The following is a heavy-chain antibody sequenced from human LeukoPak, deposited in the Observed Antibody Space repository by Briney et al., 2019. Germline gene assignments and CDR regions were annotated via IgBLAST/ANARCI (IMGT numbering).Heavy chain of an antibody. CDR1: GYSISRGYH. CDR3: ARVNWNPDY. Sequence: SETLSLTCAVSGYSISRGYHWGWIRQPPGKGLEWIGSIHHSGTTYYNSSLKSRVTISVDTSKNQFSLKVSSVTAADTAVYYCARVNWNPDYWGQGTLVTVSS. J-gene: IGHJ4*02. V-gene: IGHV4-38-2*01. CDR2: IHHSGTT. D-gene: IGHD1-1*01.